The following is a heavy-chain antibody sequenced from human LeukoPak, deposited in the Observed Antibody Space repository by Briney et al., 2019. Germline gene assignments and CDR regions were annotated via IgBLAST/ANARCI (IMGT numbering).Heavy chain of an antibody. Sequence: SETLSLTCTVSGGSMNDYYWTWVRQPPGRGLEWIGYIFDIGNTNYNPSPKSRVTISLDTSKNQFSLRLNSVTAADAAVYYCAKGMMPDWFDPWGQGTLVTVSS. CDR3: AKGMMPDWFDP. CDR2: IFDIGNT. J-gene: IGHJ5*02. CDR1: GGSMNDYY. V-gene: IGHV4-59*01. D-gene: IGHD2-2*01.